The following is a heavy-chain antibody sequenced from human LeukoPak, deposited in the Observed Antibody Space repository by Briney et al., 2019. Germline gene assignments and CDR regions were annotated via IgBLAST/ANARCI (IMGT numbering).Heavy chain of an antibody. CDR3: ARGHSSGWYDWFDP. V-gene: IGHV1-69*01. CDR1: GGTFSSYA. CDR2: IIPIFGTA. D-gene: IGHD6-19*01. J-gene: IGHJ5*02. Sequence: ASVKVSCKAPGGTFSSYAISWVRQAPGQGLEWMGGIIPIFGTANYAQKFQGRVTITADESTSTAYMELSSLRSEDTAVYYCARGHSSGWYDWFDPWGQGTLVTVSS.